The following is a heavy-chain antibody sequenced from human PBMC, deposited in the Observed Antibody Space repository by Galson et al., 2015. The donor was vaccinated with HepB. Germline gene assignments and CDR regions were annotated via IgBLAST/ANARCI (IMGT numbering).Heavy chain of an antibody. CDR3: ARLAAVAASGDNPFAP. CDR1: GGIFGNYV. CDR2: IIPVYGSA. V-gene: IGHV1-69*13. J-gene: IGHJ5*02. D-gene: IGHD2-15*01. Sequence: SVKVSCKASGGIFGNYVISWVRQAPGQGLEWMGGIIPVYGSANYAQKFQGRVTFTADASTSTAYMEIVSLKSEDTATYYCARLAAVAASGDNPFAPWGQGTLVTVSS.